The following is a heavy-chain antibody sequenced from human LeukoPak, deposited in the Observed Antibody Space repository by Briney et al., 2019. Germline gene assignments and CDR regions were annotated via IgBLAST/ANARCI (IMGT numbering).Heavy chain of an antibody. Sequence: SVKVSCKASGGTFSSYAISWVRQAPGQGLEWMGGIIPIFGTANYAQKFQGRVTITADESTSTAYMELSSLRSDDTAVYYCAKGRRLHYYYYGMDVWGQGTTVTVSS. D-gene: IGHD5-12*01. CDR2: IIPIFGTA. J-gene: IGHJ6*02. CDR3: AKGRRLHYYYYGMDV. V-gene: IGHV1-69*13. CDR1: GGTFSSYA.